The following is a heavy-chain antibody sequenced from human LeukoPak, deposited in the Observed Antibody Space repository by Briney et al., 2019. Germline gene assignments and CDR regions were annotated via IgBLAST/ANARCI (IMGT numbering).Heavy chain of an antibody. CDR1: GGSISSGSYY. J-gene: IGHJ4*02. CDR3: ARAYSSSSEDYFDY. D-gene: IGHD6-6*01. Sequence: SETLFLTCTVSGGSISSGSYYWSWIRQPAGKGLEWIGRIYTSGSTNYNPSLKSRVTISVDTSKNQFSLKLSSVTAADTAVYYCARAYSSSSEDYFDYWGQGTLVTVSS. CDR2: IYTSGST. V-gene: IGHV4-61*02.